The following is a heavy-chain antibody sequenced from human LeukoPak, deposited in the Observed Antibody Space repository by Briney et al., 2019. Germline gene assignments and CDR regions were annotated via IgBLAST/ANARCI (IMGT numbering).Heavy chain of an antibody. CDR3: ARVHIVVVTATLLVDYYGMDV. CDR1: GGSISSSNW. Sequence: SETLSLTCAVSGGSISSSNWWSWVRQPPGKGLEWIGEIYHSGSTNYNPSLKSRVTISADKSKNQFSLKLSSVTAADTAVYYCARVHIVVVTATLLVDYYGMDVWGQGTTVTVSS. J-gene: IGHJ6*02. V-gene: IGHV4-4*02. D-gene: IGHD2-21*02. CDR2: IYHSGST.